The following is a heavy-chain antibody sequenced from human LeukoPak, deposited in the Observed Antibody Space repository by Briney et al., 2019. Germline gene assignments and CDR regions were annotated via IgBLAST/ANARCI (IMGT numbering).Heavy chain of an antibody. J-gene: IGHJ4*02. CDR3: ARLYCMSAGCYEIY. V-gene: IGHV4-59*08. CDR1: GGSISGYS. D-gene: IGHD2-15*01. Sequence: SETLSLTCTVSGGSISGYSWSWIRQPPGKGLEYIGYIGYIYYNGSTNHNPSLKSRVTISLDSSKNVFSLRLTSVTAADTAIYYRARLYCMSAGCYEIYWGQGTLVTVSS. CDR2: IYYNGST.